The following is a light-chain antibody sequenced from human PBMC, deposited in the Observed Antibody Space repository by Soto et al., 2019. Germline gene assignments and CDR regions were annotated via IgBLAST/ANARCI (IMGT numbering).Light chain of an antibody. CDR1: SSDVGDYNY. CDR3: SSYTSSSTLDV. CDR2: AVT. V-gene: IGLV2-14*01. Sequence: QSALTQPASVSGSPGQSITISCTGTSSDVGDYNYVSWYQQHPGKAPRLMIYAVTNRPSGVSNRFSGSKSGNTASLTISGLQAEDEADYYCSSYTSSSTLDVFGTGTKLTVL. J-gene: IGLJ1*01.